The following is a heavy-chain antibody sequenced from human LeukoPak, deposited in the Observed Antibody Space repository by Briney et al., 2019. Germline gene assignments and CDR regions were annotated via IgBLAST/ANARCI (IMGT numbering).Heavy chain of an antibody. CDR3: ARSLYDSWTGYHHGSDV. V-gene: IGHV3-7*01. CDR2: IKQDGSGK. D-gene: IGHD3-3*01. J-gene: IGHJ3*01. Sequence: GGSLRLSCAASGFTFSNYWVTWVRQAPGKGLEWVANIKQDGSGKYYVDSVKGRFTISRDNAKNSLYLEMNSLRAEDTAVYYCARSLYDSWTGYHHGSDVWGQGTMVTVSS. CDR1: GFTFSNYW.